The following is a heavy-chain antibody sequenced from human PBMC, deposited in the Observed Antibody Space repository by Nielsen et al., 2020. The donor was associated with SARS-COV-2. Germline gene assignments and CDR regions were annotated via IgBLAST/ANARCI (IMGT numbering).Heavy chain of an antibody. J-gene: IGHJ2*01. D-gene: IGHD4-11*01. CDR1: GFTFSSYG. V-gene: IGHV3-33*08. CDR3: ARENSNYLTYFDL. Sequence: GESLKISCAASGFTFSSYGMHWVRQTPGKGLEWVAVIWYDGSNKYYADSVKGRFTISRDNSKNTLYLQMNSLRAEDTAVYYCARENSNYLTYFDLWGRGTLVTVSS. CDR2: IWYDGSNK.